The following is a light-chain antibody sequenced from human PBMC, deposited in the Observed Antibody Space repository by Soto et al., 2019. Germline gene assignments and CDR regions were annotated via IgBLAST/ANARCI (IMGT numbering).Light chain of an antibody. CDR2: DVS. J-gene: IGLJ2*01. CDR3: ASYTSANVRV. V-gene: IGLV2-14*01. Sequence: QSALTQPASVSASPGQSITISCTGTSSDIGAYNSVSWYQQHPGKAPKLIIYDVSDRPSGIFSRFSGSKSGNTASLTISGLKSDDDADYYCASYTSANVRVFGGGTQLTVL. CDR1: SSDIGAYNS.